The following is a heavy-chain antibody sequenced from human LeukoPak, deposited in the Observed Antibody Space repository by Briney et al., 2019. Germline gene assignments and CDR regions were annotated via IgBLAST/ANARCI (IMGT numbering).Heavy chain of an antibody. CDR3: AKLPGSYSPFDY. CDR1: GFTFSSYA. CDR2: ISSGGGGT. J-gene: IGHJ4*02. D-gene: IGHD1-26*01. Sequence: PGGSLRLSCAASGFTFSSYAMSWVRQAPGKGLEWVSTISSGGGGTYYADSVKGRFTISRDNFKNTLYLQVNSLRAEATAAYYCAKLPGSYSPFDYWGQGTLVPVSS. V-gene: IGHV3-23*01.